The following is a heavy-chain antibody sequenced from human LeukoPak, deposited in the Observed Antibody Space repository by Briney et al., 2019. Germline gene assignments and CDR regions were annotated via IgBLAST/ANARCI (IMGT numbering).Heavy chain of an antibody. Sequence: GGSLRLSCAASGFTFSSYSMNWVRQAPGKGLEWVAVISYDGSNKYYADSVKGRFTISRDNSKNTLYLQMNSLRAEDTAVYYCAKEDPYYYYGMDVWGQGTTVTVSS. V-gene: IGHV3-30*18. J-gene: IGHJ6*02. CDR1: GFTFSSYS. CDR3: AKEDPYYYYGMDV. CDR2: ISYDGSNK.